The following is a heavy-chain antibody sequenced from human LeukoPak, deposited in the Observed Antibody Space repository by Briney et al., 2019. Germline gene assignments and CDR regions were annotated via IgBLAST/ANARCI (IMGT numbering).Heavy chain of an antibody. CDR3: ANLIQWPRDHFDY. CDR2: ISSSRTSI. D-gene: IGHD5-12*01. CDR1: GFTFSAYT. J-gene: IGHJ4*02. Sequence: PGGSLRLSCAASGFTFSAYTMSWVRQAPGKGLEWVSSISSSRTSIYYADSVKGRFTISRDNAKNSLYLQMNSLRAEDTAVYYCANLIQWPRDHFDYWGQGALVTVSS. V-gene: IGHV3-21*04.